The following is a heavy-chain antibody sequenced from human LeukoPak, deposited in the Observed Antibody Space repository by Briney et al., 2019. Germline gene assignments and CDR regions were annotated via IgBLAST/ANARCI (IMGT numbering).Heavy chain of an antibody. V-gene: IGHV4-61*01. J-gene: IGHJ5*02. CDR1: GGSVSSGSYY. CDR3: ASYNWNDRWFVP. Sequence: SETLSLTRTVSGGSVSSGSYYWSWIRQPPGKGLEWIGYIYYSGSTNYNPSLKSRVTISVDTSKNQFSLKLSSVTAADTAVYYCASYNWNDRWFVPWGQGTLVTVSS. D-gene: IGHD1-1*01. CDR2: IYYSGST.